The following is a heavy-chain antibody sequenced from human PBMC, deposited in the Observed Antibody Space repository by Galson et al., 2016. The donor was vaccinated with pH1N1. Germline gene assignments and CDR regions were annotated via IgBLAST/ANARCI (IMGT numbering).Heavy chain of an antibody. CDR2: IYWNDDK. V-gene: IGHV2-5*01. J-gene: IGHJ5*02. CDR3: AHSLYGDYVGWFDP. Sequence: PALVKPTQTLTLTCTFSGFSLSTSGVGVGWIRQPPGKALEWLALIYWNDDKRYSPSLKSRLTIAKDTSKNQVVLTMTNMDPVDTATYYCAHSLYGDYVGWFDPGGQATLVTVSS. CDR1: GFSLSTSGVG. D-gene: IGHD4-17*01.